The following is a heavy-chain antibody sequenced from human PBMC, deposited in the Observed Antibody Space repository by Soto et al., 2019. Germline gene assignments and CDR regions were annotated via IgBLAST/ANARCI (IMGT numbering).Heavy chain of an antibody. CDR3: ARAGQLPETLYYYYYMDV. CDR1: GDGVSSNSAA. Sequence: PSQTLSLTCAISGDGVSSNSAAWNWIRQSPSRGLEWLGRTYYRSKWYNDYAVSVKSRITINPDTSKNQFSLQLNSVTPEDTAVYYCARAGQLPETLYYYYYMDVWGKGTTVTVSS. J-gene: IGHJ6*03. CDR2: TYYRSKWYN. V-gene: IGHV6-1*01.